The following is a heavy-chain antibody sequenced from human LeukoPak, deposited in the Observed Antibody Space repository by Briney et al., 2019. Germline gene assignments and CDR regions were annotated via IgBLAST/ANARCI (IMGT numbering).Heavy chain of an antibody. D-gene: IGHD3-9*01. CDR2: INQDGSVR. CDR3: ASGNNDWSL. Sequence: ETLSLTCTVSGGSISSYYRSWVRQAPGKGLEWVANINQDGSVRYYVDSVKGRFTISRDNAKNSLYLQMNSLRVDDTAVYYCASGNNDWSLGGQGTLVTVSS. CDR1: GGSISSYY. J-gene: IGHJ4*02. V-gene: IGHV3-7*03.